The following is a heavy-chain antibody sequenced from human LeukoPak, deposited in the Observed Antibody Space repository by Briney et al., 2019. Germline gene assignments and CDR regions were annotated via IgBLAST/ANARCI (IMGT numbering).Heavy chain of an antibody. D-gene: IGHD6-19*01. J-gene: IGHJ6*03. V-gene: IGHV1-18*01. Sequence: ASVKVSCKASGYTFTSYGISWVRQAPGQGLEWMGWISAYNGNTNYAQKLQGRVTMTTDTSTSTAYMELSSLRSEDTAVYYCARETTISGGIGVAGPQPYIYYMDVWGKGTTVTISS. CDR3: ARETTISGGIGVAGPQPYIYYMDV. CDR1: GYTFTSYG. CDR2: ISAYNGNT.